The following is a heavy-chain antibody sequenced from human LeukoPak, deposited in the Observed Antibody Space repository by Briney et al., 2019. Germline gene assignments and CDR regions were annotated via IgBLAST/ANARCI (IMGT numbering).Heavy chain of an antibody. Sequence: SVKVSCKASGGTFSSYAISWVRQAPGQGREWMGGIIPIFGTADYAQKFQGRVTVTTDGSTSTADMELSRLRSDDTAVYYCATDPLAYCSSTSCSDYWGQGTLVTVSS. V-gene: IGHV1-69*05. CDR3: ATDPLAYCSSTSCSDY. D-gene: IGHD2-2*01. J-gene: IGHJ4*02. CDR1: GGTFSSYA. CDR2: IIPIFGTA.